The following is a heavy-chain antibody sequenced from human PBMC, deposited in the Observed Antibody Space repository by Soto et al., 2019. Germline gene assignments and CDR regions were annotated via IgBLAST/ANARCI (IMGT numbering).Heavy chain of an antibody. J-gene: IGHJ6*02. V-gene: IGHV3-74*01. D-gene: IGHD3-22*01. CDR2: INSDGSST. CDR1: GFTFSSYW. CDR3: ARDRRGYYDSSGYYPPYYYYYGMDV. Sequence: GGSLRLSCAASGFTFSSYWMHWGLQAPGKGLVWVSRINSDGSSTSYADSVKGRFTISRDNAKNTLYLQMNSLRAEDTAVYYCARDRRGYYDSSGYYPPYYYYYGMDVWGQGTKVTVSS.